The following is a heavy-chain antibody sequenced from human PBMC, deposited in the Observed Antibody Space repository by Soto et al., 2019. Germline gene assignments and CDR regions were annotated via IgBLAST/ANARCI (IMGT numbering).Heavy chain of an antibody. V-gene: IGHV3-53*01. CDR3: ARAPCSSTSCPFFFYCYGDHRDLHPFPTRRSSDL. CDR2: IYSGGST. Sequence: KGLEWVSVIYSGGSTYYADSVKGRFTISRENSKNTLYLQMNSLRAEDTAVYYCARAPCSSTSCPFFFYCYGDHRDLHPFPTRRSSDL. D-gene: IGHD2-2*01. J-gene: IGHJ2*01.